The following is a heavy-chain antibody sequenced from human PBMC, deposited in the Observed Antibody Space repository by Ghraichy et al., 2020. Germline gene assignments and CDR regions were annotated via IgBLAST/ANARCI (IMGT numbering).Heavy chain of an antibody. Sequence: SETLSLTCTVSGGTISSGGYYWSWICQHPGKGLEWIGYIYYSGSTYYNPSLKSRVTISVYTSKNQFSLKLSSVTAADTAVYYCARDRGSSSPTYGMDVWGLGTTVTV. J-gene: IGHJ6*02. CDR2: IYYSGST. D-gene: IGHD6-6*01. CDR1: GGTISSGGYY. CDR3: ARDRGSSSPTYGMDV. V-gene: IGHV4-31*03.